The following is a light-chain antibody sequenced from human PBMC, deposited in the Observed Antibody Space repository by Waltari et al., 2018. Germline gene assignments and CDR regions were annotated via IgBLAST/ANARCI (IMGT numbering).Light chain of an antibody. CDR2: WAS. V-gene: IGKV4-1*01. J-gene: IGKJ2*01. Sequence: DIVMTQSPDSLAVSLGERATITCKSSQNVLYSSNNKNYLAWYQQKPGQPPKLLIYWASTRESGVPDRVSGSGSETDFTLTISSLQAEDVAVYYCQQYYSSLPYTFGQGTKLEIK. CDR1: QNVLYSSNNKNY. CDR3: QQYYSSLPYT.